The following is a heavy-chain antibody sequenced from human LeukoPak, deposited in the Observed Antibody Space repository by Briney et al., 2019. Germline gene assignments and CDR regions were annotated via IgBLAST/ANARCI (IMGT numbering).Heavy chain of an antibody. Sequence: GGSLRLSCATSGFTFSSNWMSWVRHAPGRGLEWVANIKPDGSAEYYAASVKGRFTVSRDNAKNSLYLQMNSLRVEDTAVYYCARNNGMDVWGQGTTVIVSS. J-gene: IGHJ6*02. CDR2: IKPDGSAE. CDR1: GFTFSSNW. CDR3: ARNNGMDV. V-gene: IGHV3-7*01.